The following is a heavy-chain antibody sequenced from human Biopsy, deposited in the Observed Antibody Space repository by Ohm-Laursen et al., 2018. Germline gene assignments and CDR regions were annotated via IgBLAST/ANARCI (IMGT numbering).Heavy chain of an antibody. Sequence: TLSLTCSVSGGSINSGGHFWAWIRQLPGKGLDWIGYIYHSGTTYYNPSLKGRLTMSVDTSKNEFSLRLRSVTAADTAVYFCATFRASWDTTQGGDYWGQGTLVTVSS. D-gene: IGHD1-26*01. CDR1: GGSINSGGHF. CDR2: IYHSGTT. J-gene: IGHJ4*02. V-gene: IGHV4-31*03. CDR3: ATFRASWDTTQGGDY.